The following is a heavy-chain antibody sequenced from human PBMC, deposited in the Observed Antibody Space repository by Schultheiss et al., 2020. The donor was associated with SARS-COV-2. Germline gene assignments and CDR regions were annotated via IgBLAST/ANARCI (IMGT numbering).Heavy chain of an antibody. CDR1: GFTFSSYS. CDR2: IRGSDTI. CDR3: ASGPTFWSGYYEHYGMDV. D-gene: IGHD3-3*01. V-gene: IGHV3-48*01. Sequence: GGSLRLSCAASGFTFSSYSMNWVRQAPGKGLEWVSYIRGSDTIYYADSVKGRFTISRENAKNSLYLQMNSLRAEDTAVYYCASGPTFWSGYYEHYGMDVWGQGTTVTVSS. J-gene: IGHJ6*02.